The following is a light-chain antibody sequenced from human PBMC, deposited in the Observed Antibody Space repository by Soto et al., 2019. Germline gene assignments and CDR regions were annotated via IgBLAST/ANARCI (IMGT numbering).Light chain of an antibody. V-gene: IGKV3-20*01. CDR2: GAS. J-gene: IGKJ1*01. CDR3: QQYGSSRT. CDR1: QSVSSSY. Sequence: EIVLTQSPCTLSLSPGERATLSCRASQSVSSSYLAWYQQKPGQAPRLLIYGASSRATGIPDRFSGSGSGTDFTLTISRLEPEDFAVYYYQQYGSSRTFGQGTKVDIK.